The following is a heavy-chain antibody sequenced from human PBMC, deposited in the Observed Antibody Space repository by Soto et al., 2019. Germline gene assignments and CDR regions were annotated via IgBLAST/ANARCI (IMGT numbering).Heavy chain of an antibody. Sequence: ASVKVSCKASGYTFTSYEINWVRQATGQGLEWMGWMNPNSGNTGYAQKFQGRVTMTRNTSISTAYMELSSLRSEDTAVYYCARVPAAMPNWFDPWGQGTLVTVPQ. J-gene: IGHJ5*02. V-gene: IGHV1-8*01. CDR3: ARVPAAMPNWFDP. CDR1: GYTFTSYE. D-gene: IGHD2-2*01. CDR2: MNPNSGNT.